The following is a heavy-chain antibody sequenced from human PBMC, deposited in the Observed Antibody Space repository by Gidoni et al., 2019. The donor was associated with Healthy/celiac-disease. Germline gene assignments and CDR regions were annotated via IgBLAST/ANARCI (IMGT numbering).Heavy chain of an antibody. CDR3: ARTGDFGVVIGVFDI. CDR2: IYYSGST. D-gene: IGHD3-3*01. V-gene: IGHV4-61*01. Sequence: QVQLQEAGPGRVEHSETLSLTCTVSGGSVSSGSYYWSCIRQPPGKGLEWIGYIYYSGSTNYTPSLKRRVTIAVDTSKNPFSLKLSSVTSADTAVYYCARTGDFGVVIGVFDIWGQGTMVTVAS. CDR1: GGSVSSGSYY. J-gene: IGHJ3*02.